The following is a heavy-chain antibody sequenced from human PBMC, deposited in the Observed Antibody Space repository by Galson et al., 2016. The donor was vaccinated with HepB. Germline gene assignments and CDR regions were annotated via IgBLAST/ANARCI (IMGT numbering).Heavy chain of an antibody. Sequence: SLRLSCAASGFTFSSYGMHWVRQAPGKGLEWVADITYDGGKKYYSDSVKGRFTISRDNSKNTLSLQMTSLRGDDAAVYYCAKDLDPGTVVTPTGVGFYYYGLDVWGQGTTVTVSS. V-gene: IGHV3-30*18. J-gene: IGHJ6*02. CDR3: AKDLDPGTVVTPTGVGFYYYGLDV. D-gene: IGHD2-2*01. CDR1: GFTFSSYG. CDR2: ITYDGGKK.